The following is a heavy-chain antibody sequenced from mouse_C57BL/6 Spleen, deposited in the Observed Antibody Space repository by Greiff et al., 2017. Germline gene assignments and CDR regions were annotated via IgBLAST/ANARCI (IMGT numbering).Heavy chain of an antibody. CDR2: INPNNGGT. V-gene: IGHV1-26*01. Sequence: EVQLQQSGPELVKPGASVKISCKASGYTFTDYYMNWVKQSHGKSLEWIGDINPNNGGTSYNQKFKGKATLTVDKSSSTAYMELRSLTSEDSAVYYCAREGGTGYFDYWGQGTTRTVSS. CDR1: GYTFTDYY. D-gene: IGHD4-1*01. CDR3: AREGGTGYFDY. J-gene: IGHJ2*01.